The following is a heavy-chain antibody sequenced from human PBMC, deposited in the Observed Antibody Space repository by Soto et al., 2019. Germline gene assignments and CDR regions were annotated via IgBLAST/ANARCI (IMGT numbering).Heavy chain of an antibody. Sequence: EVQLVESGGGLVQPGGSLRLSCAASGFTFSSYWMHWVRQAAGKGLVWVSRINSDGSSTSYADSVKGRFTISRDNAKNTLYLQMNSLRAEDTAVYYCARAYVGYCSGGSCYPDAFDIWGQGTMVTVSS. J-gene: IGHJ3*02. CDR1: GFTFSSYW. V-gene: IGHV3-74*01. D-gene: IGHD2-15*01. CDR3: ARAYVGYCSGGSCYPDAFDI. CDR2: INSDGSST.